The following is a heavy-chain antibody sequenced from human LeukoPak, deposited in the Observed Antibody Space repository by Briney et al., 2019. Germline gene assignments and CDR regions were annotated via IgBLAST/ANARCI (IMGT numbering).Heavy chain of an antibody. D-gene: IGHD3-22*01. CDR1: GFTFSSYG. J-gene: IGHJ4*02. Sequence: GGSLRLSCAASGFTFSSYGVHWVRQAPGKGLEWVAFIRDGGSNKYYADSVKGRFTISRDNSKTTLYLQMNSIRAEDTAVYYCAKDRAPRYFYDSSGSRFDYWGQGPLVTVSS. CDR2: IRDGGSNK. V-gene: IGHV3-30*02. CDR3: AKDRAPRYFYDSSGSRFDY.